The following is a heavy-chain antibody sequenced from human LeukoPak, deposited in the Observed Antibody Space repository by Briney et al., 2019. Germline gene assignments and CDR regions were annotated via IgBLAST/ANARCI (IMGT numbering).Heavy chain of an antibody. Sequence: PSKTLSLTCAVYGGSFSGYYWSWIRQPPGKGLEWIGEINHSGSTNYNPSLKSRVTISVDTSKNQFSLKLSSVTAADTAVYYCARGGYSITIFGVVITGNWFDPWGQGTLVTVSS. CDR3: ARGGYSITIFGVVITGNWFDP. D-gene: IGHD3-3*01. CDR2: INHSGST. V-gene: IGHV4-34*01. J-gene: IGHJ5*02. CDR1: GGSFSGYY.